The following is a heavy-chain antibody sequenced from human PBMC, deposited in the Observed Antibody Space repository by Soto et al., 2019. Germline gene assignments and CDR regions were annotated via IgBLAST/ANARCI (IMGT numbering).Heavy chain of an antibody. CDR1: SGSISGYY. Sequence: QVHLQESGPGLVKPSETLSLTCTVSSGSISGYYWSWIRQPPGKGLECIGYISYIGNTHYNPSIMSRVTISIDTSKNQFSLKVPSVTAADTAVYYCARFDFGDYRGLDYWGQGTMVTVSS. J-gene: IGHJ4*02. V-gene: IGHV4-59*08. D-gene: IGHD4-17*01. CDR2: ISYIGNT. CDR3: ARFDFGDYRGLDY.